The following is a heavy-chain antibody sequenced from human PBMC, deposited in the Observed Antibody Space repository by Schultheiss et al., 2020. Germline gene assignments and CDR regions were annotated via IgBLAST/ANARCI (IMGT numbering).Heavy chain of an antibody. D-gene: IGHD3-10*01. CDR3: ARVTLITMVRGSGFDP. J-gene: IGHJ5*02. Sequence: SETLSLTCAVSGGSISSGGYYWSWIRQHPGKGLEWIGYIYYSGSTYYNPSLKSRVTISVDTSKNQFSLKLSSVTAADTAVYYCARVTLITMVRGSGFDPWGQGTLVTFSS. CDR2: IYYSGST. V-gene: IGHV4-31*11. CDR1: GGSISSGGYY.